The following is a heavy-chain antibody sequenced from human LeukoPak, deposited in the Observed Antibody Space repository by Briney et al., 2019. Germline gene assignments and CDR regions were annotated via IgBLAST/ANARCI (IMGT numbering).Heavy chain of an antibody. CDR1: GYTFTGYY. Sequence: ASVKVSCKASGYTFTGYYMHWVRQAPGQGLEWMGWINPNSGGTNYAQKFQGWVTMTKDTSISTAYMELSRLRSDDTAVYYCARGHEPNSPLTRWLQSGGGWWVFDLWGRGTLVTVSS. CDR2: INPNSGGT. D-gene: IGHD5-24*01. CDR3: ARGHEPNSPLTRWLQSGGGWWVFDL. V-gene: IGHV1-2*04. J-gene: IGHJ2*01.